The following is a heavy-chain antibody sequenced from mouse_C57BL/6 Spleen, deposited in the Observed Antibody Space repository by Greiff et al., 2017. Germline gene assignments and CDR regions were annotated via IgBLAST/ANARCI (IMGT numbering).Heavy chain of an antibody. Sequence: VQLKESGAELMKPGASVKLSCKATGYTFTGYWMEWVKQRPGHGLEWIGEILPGSGSTNYNEKFKGKATLTADTSSNTAYMQLSSLTPESSAIYYCAMVYFVGSGYFDVWGTGTTVTVAS. D-gene: IGHD1-1*01. CDR1: GYTFTGYW. V-gene: IGHV1-9*01. J-gene: IGHJ1*03. CDR3: AMVYFVGSGYFDV. CDR2: ILPGSGST.